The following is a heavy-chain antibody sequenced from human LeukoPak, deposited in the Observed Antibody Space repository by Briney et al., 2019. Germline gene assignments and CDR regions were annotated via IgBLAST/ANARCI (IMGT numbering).Heavy chain of an antibody. CDR1: GYTFTDYY. Sequence: ASVKVSCKASGYTFTDYYIHWVRQAPGQGLEWIGWINPNSGDTNYAKFQGRVTMTRDTSISTAYMELSRLRSDDTAVYYCARERPDYYDGGVAAFDIWGQGTMVTVSS. J-gene: IGHJ3*02. D-gene: IGHD3-22*01. CDR2: INPNSGDT. CDR3: ARERPDYYDGGVAAFDI. V-gene: IGHV1-2*02.